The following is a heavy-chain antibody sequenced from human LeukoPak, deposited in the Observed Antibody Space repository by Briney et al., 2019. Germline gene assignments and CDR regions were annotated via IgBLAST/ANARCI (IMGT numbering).Heavy chain of an antibody. CDR2: IYHSGST. V-gene: IGHV4-38-2*01. CDR1: GYSISSGYY. Sequence: SETLSLTCAVSGYSISSGYYWGWIRQPPGKGLEWIGSIYHSGSTYYNPSLKSRVTISVDTSKNQFSLKLSSVTAADTAVYYCARGGHGAPSYYYYYGMDVWGKGTTVTVSS. J-gene: IGHJ6*04. D-gene: IGHD3-10*01. CDR3: ARGGHGAPSYYYYYGMDV.